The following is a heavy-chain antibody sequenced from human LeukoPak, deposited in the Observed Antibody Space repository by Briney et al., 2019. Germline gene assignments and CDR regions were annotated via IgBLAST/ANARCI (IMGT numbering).Heavy chain of an antibody. J-gene: IGHJ5*02. Sequence: SETLSLTCTVSGGSISSSSYYWGWIRQPPGKGLEWIGRIYTSGSTNYNPSLKSRVTISVDTSKNQFSLKLSSVTAADTAVYYCARVGCSSTSCYTTWFDPWGQGTLVTVSS. CDR1: GGSISSSSYY. D-gene: IGHD2-2*02. CDR2: IYTSGST. CDR3: ARVGCSSTSCYTTWFDP. V-gene: IGHV4-61*02.